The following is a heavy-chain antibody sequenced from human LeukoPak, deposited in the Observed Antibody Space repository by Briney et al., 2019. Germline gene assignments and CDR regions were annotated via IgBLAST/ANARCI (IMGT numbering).Heavy chain of an antibody. J-gene: IGHJ3*02. Sequence: GGSLRLSCAASGFTFSDYYMSWIRQAPGKGLEWLSYISSSGIYANYADSVEGRFTISRDNAKNSLYLRMNNLRAEDTAVYYCARPRASGTTNDAFDIWGQGTMVTLSS. D-gene: IGHD1/OR15-1a*01. V-gene: IGHV3-11*03. CDR3: ARPRASGTTNDAFDI. CDR2: ISSSGIYA. CDR1: GFTFSDYY.